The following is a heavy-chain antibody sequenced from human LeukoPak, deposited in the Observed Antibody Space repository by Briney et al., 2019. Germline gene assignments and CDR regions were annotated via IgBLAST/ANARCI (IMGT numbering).Heavy chain of an antibody. V-gene: IGHV4-59*01. CDR2: IYYSGST. D-gene: IGHD2-15*01. CDR1: GGSISSYY. CDR3: ARSVEGYCSGGSCYSYYYYMDV. Sequence: PSETLSLACTVSGGSISSYYWSWIRQPPGKGLEWIGYIYYSGSTNYNPSLKSRVTISVDTSKNQFSLKLSSVTAADTAVYYCARSVEGYCSGGSCYSYYYYMDVWGKGTTVTVSS. J-gene: IGHJ6*03.